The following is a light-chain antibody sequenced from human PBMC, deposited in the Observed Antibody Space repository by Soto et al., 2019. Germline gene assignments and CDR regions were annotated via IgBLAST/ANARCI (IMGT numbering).Light chain of an antibody. CDR3: CSYAGSYTYV. J-gene: IGLJ1*01. Sequence: QSALAQPRSVSGSPGQSVTISCTGTRSDVGLFDYVSWYQHHPGKAPKLMIYDVTKRPSGVPDRFSGSKSGNTASLTISGLQAEDEADSYSCSYAGSYTYVFGIGTKVTVL. V-gene: IGLV2-11*01. CDR2: DVT. CDR1: RSDVGLFDY.